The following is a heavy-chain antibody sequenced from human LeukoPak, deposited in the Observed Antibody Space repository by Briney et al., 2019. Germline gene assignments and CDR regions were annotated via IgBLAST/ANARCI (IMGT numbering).Heavy chain of an antibody. Sequence: GGSLRLSCAASGFTFSSYWMSWVRQAPGKGLEWVANIKQDGSEKYYVDSVKGRFTISRDNAKNSLYLQMNSLRAEDTAVYYCAGGPRFLEWPEHYYMDVWGKGTTVTVSS. V-gene: IGHV3-7*01. J-gene: IGHJ6*03. CDR3: AGGPRFLEWPEHYYMDV. CDR2: IKQDGSEK. D-gene: IGHD3-3*01. CDR1: GFTFSSYW.